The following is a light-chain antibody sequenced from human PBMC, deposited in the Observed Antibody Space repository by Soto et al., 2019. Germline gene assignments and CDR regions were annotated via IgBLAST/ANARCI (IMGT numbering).Light chain of an antibody. CDR3: QQRGNRPPWT. J-gene: IGKJ1*01. CDR2: DAS. CDR1: QSVDKY. Sequence: EIVLTQSPATLSSFPGDRVTLSCRASQSVDKYLVWYQQKPGQAPRLLIYDASNRATGIPARFSGSGSGTDFTLIISSLEPEDFAVYYCQQRGNRPPWTFGQGTKVDIK. V-gene: IGKV3-11*01.